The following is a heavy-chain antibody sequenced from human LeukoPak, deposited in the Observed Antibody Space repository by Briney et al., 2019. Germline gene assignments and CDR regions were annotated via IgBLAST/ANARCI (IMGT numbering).Heavy chain of an antibody. V-gene: IGHV3-21*01. D-gene: IGHD2-15*01. J-gene: IGHJ4*02. Sequence: PGGSLRLSCAASGFTFSIYGMNWVRQAPGKGLEWVSSISSSNSYIYYADSVKGRFTISRDNAKNPLYLQMNSLRAEDTAVYYCAREGCSGGSCYFDYWGQGTLVTVSS. CDR2: ISSSNSYI. CDR3: AREGCSGGSCYFDY. CDR1: GFTFSIYG.